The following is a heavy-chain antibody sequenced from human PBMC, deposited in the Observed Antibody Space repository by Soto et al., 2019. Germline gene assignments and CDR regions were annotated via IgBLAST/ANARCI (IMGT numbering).Heavy chain of an antibody. J-gene: IGHJ4*02. D-gene: IGHD3-10*01. CDR3: ADSWLPTSY. Sequence: WGSLLVACASSVFSFSHYWMHWVRQAPGKGLVWVSRISPDGRTTTYADSVKGRFAISRDNAKSTLYLQMNSLTVEDGAVYYCADSWLPTSYWGPGTMVTVSS. CDR2: ISPDGRTT. V-gene: IGHV3-74*01. CDR1: VFSFSHYW.